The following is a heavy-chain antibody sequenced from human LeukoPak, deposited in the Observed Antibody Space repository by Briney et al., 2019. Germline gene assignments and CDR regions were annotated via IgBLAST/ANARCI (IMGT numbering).Heavy chain of an antibody. CDR2: IYYSGST. J-gene: IGHJ4*02. CDR1: GGSISSSSYY. Sequence: SETLSLTCTVSGGSISSSSYYWGWVRQPPGKGLGWVGSIYYSGSTYYNPSLKSRVTISVDTSKNQFSLKLSSVTAADTAVYYCARSRWGGGSGSYSDYWGQGTLVTVSS. D-gene: IGHD3-10*01. V-gene: IGHV4-39*07. CDR3: ARSRWGGGSGSYSDY.